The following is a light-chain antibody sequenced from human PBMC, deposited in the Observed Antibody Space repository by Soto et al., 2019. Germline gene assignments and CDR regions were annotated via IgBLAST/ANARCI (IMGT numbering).Light chain of an antibody. Sequence: DIQMTQYPSTLSASVGDRVTITCRASQSISTYLNWYQHKPGKAPKLLIYAATFLQSGVPSRFSGRGSGTDFSLTISSLQLEDFATYYCQQSYSNLALTFGGGTKVDIK. CDR1: QSISTY. V-gene: IGKV1-39*01. CDR3: QQSYSNLALT. CDR2: AAT. J-gene: IGKJ4*01.